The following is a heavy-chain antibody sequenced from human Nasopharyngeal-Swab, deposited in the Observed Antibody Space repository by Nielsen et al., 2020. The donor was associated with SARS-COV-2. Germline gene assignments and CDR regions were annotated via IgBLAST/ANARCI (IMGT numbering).Heavy chain of an antibody. CDR2: IYYSGST. Sequence: RQAPGKGLEWIAYIYYSGSTYYNPSLKSRVTISVDTSKNQFSLKLSSVTAADTAVYYCARIAAAGLFDYWGQGTLVTVSS. D-gene: IGHD6-13*01. CDR3: ARIAAAGLFDY. V-gene: IGHV4-31*02. J-gene: IGHJ4*02.